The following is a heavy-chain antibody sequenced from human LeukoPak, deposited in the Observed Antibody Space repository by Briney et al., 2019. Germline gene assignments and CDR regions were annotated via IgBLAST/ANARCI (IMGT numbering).Heavy chain of an antibody. J-gene: IGHJ5*01. CDR1: GGSFSGYY. V-gene: IGHV4-34*01. CDR3: TRGGYDFWSGGNWFDS. D-gene: IGHD3-3*01. CDR2: INHSGST. Sequence: SETLSLTCAVYGGSFSGYYWSWIRQPPGKGLEWIGEINHSGSTNYNPSLKSRVTISVGTSKSQFSLKLSSVTAADTAVYYCTRGGYDFWSGGNWFDSWGQGTLVTVSS.